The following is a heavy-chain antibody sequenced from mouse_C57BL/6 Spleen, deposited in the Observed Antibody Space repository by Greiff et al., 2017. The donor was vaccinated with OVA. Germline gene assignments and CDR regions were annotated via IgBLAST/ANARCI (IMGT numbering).Heavy chain of an antibody. CDR1: GYAFSSYW. V-gene: IGHV1-80*01. CDR3: ARLYYDYADGDGGLFDY. D-gene: IGHD2-4*01. J-gene: IGHJ2*01. CDR2: IYPGDGDT. Sequence: VQLQQSGAELVKPGASVKISCKASGYAFSSYWMNWVKQRPGKGLEWIGQIYPGDGDTNYNGKFKGKATLTADKSSSTAYMQLSSLTSEDSAVYFCARLYYDYADGDGGLFDYWGQGTTLTVSS.